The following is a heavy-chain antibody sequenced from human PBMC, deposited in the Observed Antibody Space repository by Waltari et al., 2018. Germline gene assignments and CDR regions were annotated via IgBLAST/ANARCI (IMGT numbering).Heavy chain of an antibody. Sequence: QVQLVQSGAEGQKPGASVKVSCTASGYTFTSYAMHWVRQAPGQRLAWMGWINAGNGNTKYSQKFQGRVTITRDTSASTAYMELSSLRSEDTAVYYCARYYYGSGSYGYWGQGTLVTVSS. V-gene: IGHV1-3*01. D-gene: IGHD3-10*01. CDR2: INAGNGNT. CDR3: ARYYYGSGSYGY. J-gene: IGHJ4*02. CDR1: GYTFTSYA.